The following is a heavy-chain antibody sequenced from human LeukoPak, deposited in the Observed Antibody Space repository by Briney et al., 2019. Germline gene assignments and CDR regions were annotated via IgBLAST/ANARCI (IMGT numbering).Heavy chain of an antibody. J-gene: IGHJ5*02. Sequence: ASVKVSCKAAGGTFSSYAISWVRQAPGQGLEWMGGIIPIFGTANYAQKFQGRVTITADKSTSTAYMELSSLRSEDTAVYYCARGRMVEPVMVYAYWFDPWGQGTLVTVSS. V-gene: IGHV1-69*06. CDR2: IIPIFGTA. CDR3: ARGRMVEPVMVYAYWFDP. CDR1: GGTFSSYA. D-gene: IGHD2-8*01.